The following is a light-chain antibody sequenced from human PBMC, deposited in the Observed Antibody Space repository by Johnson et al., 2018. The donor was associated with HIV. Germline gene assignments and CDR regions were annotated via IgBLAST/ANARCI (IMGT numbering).Light chain of an antibody. CDR2: ENN. V-gene: IGLV1-51*02. CDR3: GTWDNSLVPVYV. J-gene: IGLJ1*01. Sequence: QSVLTQPPSVSAAPGQKVTISCSGSSSNIGNNYVSWYQQLPGTAPKLLIYENNKRPSGIPDRFSGSKSGTSATLGITGLQTWDEADYYCGTWDNSLVPVYVFGTATKVSVL. CDR1: SSNIGNNY.